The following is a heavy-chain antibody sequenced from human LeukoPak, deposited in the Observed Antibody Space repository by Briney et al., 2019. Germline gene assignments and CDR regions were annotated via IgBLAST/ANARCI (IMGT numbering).Heavy chain of an antibody. J-gene: IGHJ4*02. D-gene: IGHD3-10*01. V-gene: IGHV3-33*06. Sequence: PGGSLRLSRAASGFTFSSYGMHWVRQAPGKGLEWVAVIWYDGSNKYYADSVKGRFTISRDNYKNTLYLQMNSLRAEDTAVYYCAKLGLYGSGSYWDYWGQGTLVTVSS. CDR2: IWYDGSNK. CDR3: AKLGLYGSGSYWDY. CDR1: GFTFSSYG.